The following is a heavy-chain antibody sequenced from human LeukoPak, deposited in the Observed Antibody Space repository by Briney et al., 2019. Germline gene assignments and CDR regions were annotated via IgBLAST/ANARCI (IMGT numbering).Heavy chain of an antibody. D-gene: IGHD3-22*01. Sequence: GGSLRLSCAASGFTFSSYAMSWVRQAPGKGLEWVSGISGSGGSTYYADSVKGRFTISRDNSKNTLYLQMTSLRAGDTAVYYCAKDQVWIVVGSFDYWGQGTLVTVSS. CDR2: ISGSGGST. CDR3: AKDQVWIVVGSFDY. V-gene: IGHV3-23*01. J-gene: IGHJ4*02. CDR1: GFTFSSYA.